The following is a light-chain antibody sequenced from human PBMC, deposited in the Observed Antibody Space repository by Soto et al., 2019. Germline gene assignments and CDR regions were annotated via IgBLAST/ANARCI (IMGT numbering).Light chain of an antibody. J-gene: IGLJ2*01. Sequence: QSALTQPASVSGSPGQSITISCTGTSSDVGGYNYVSWYQQHPGKAPKLMIYDVSNRPSGVSNRFSGSKSGNTASLTISGLQAEDEADYYCSSYTRSSNLYVLFGGGTKLTVL. V-gene: IGLV2-14*01. CDR1: SSDVGGYNY. CDR3: SSYTRSSNLYVL. CDR2: DVS.